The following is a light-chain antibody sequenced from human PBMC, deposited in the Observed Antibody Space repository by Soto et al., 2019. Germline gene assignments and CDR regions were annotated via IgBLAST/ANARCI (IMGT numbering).Light chain of an antibody. CDR3: QRYGSSPPFT. Sequence: PGDRATLSFRASHRISSRYLAWYQQKPGQAPRLLISGASTRATGIPDRFSGSGSGTDFTLTISRLEPEDFAVYFCQRYGSSPPFTFGQGTKVEI. J-gene: IGKJ2*01. CDR1: HRISSRY. CDR2: GAS. V-gene: IGKV3-20*01.